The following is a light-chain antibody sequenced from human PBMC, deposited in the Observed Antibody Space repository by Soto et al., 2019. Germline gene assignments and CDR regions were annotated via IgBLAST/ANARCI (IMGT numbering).Light chain of an antibody. CDR1: QSVSSSY. J-gene: IGKJ1*01. Sequence: EIVLTQSPGTLSLSPGERATLSCRASQSVSSSYLAWYQQKPGQAPRLLIYGASSRATGIPDRFSGSGSGTDFTLIISRLDPEDCSVYYCQQYGSSPKTFGQGTKVEIK. V-gene: IGKV3-20*01. CDR2: GAS. CDR3: QQYGSSPKT.